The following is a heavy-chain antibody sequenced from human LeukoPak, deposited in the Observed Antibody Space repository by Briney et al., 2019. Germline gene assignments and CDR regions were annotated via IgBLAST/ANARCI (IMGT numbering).Heavy chain of an antibody. CDR2: ISGSGGST. J-gene: IGHJ4*02. CDR1: VVGLSNDA. D-gene: IGHD6-19*01. Sequence: GSLRLSCAASVVGLSNDAMTSVRQSPGQRLEVVSGISGSGGSTYYADSVKGRFTIYRANSKKPLYLQMHRLRAEDTAVYYCARGYSSGWWGYYFDYWGQGTLVTASS. V-gene: IGHV3-23*01. CDR3: ARGYSSGWWGYYFDY.